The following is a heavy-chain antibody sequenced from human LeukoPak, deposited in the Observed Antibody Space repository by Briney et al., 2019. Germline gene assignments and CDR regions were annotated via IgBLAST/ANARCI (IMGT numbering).Heavy chain of an antibody. V-gene: IGHV3-30*02. Sequence: VGSLRLSCAASGFTFSSYGMHWVRQAPGKGLEWVAFIRYDGSNKYYADSVKGRFTISRDNSKNTLYLQMNSLRAEDTAVYYCAKLRGIFLEWSPYDAFDIWGQGTMVTVSS. CDR1: GFTFSSYG. CDR2: IRYDGSNK. CDR3: AKLRGIFLEWSPYDAFDI. D-gene: IGHD3-3*01. J-gene: IGHJ3*02.